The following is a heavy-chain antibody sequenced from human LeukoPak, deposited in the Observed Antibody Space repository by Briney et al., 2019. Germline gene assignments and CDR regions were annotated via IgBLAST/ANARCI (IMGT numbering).Heavy chain of an antibody. V-gene: IGHV3-21*01. CDR3: AREVVNFGY. Sequence: GGSLRLSCAASGFTFSSFGMNWVRQAPGKGLEWVSSISSGSTYIYYADSVKGRFTISRDNAKNSLYLQMNSLRAEDTAVYYCAREVVNFGYWGQGTLVTVSS. J-gene: IGHJ4*02. CDR1: GFTFSSFG. CDR2: ISSGSTYI. D-gene: IGHD2-15*01.